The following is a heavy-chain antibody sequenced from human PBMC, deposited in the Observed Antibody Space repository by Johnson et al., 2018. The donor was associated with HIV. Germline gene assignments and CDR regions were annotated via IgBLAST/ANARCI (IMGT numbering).Heavy chain of an antibody. V-gene: IGHV3-30*14. CDR3: ATSQLALPPGVFDN. D-gene: IGHD6-6*01. CDR2: LSYDGSNN. Sequence: QMQLVEAGGGLVKPGGSLRLSCAASGFTFSSYAMHWVRQAPGKGLEWVAVLSYDGSNNYYADSVKGRFTISRDNSKNTLYLQMNSLRAEDTAVYYCATSQLALPPGVFDNWGQGTMVTVSS. CDR1: GFTFSSYA. J-gene: IGHJ3*02.